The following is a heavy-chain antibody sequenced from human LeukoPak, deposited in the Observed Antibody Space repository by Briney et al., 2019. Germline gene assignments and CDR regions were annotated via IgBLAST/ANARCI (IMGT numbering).Heavy chain of an antibody. V-gene: IGHV1-2*02. CDR1: GYTFTGYY. D-gene: IGHD3-3*01. J-gene: IGHJ5*02. CDR2: INPNSGGT. CDR3: ARFYRPKRFLEWSAPFDP. Sequence: ASVKVSCKASGYTFTGYYMHWVRQAPGQGLEWMGWINPNSGGTNYAQKFQGRVTMTRDTSTSTVYMELSSLRSEDTAVYYCARFYRPKRFLEWSAPFDPWGQGTLVTVSS.